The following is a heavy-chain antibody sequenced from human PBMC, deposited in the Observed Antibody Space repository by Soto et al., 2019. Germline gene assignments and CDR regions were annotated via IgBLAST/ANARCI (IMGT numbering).Heavy chain of an antibody. CDR3: ARERVPAAHRPNSQRLKPHQLPTPGRGCYGMDV. V-gene: IGHV4-4*02. D-gene: IGHD2-2*01. Sequence: ASETLSLTCAVSGGSISRSNWWSWVRQPAGKGLEWIGEIYHSGSTNYNPSLKSRVTISVDKSKNQFSLKLSSVTAADTAVYYCARERVPAAHRPNSQRLKPHQLPTPGRGCYGMDVWGQGTTVTVSS. CDR1: GGSISRSNW. J-gene: IGHJ6*02. CDR2: IYHSGST.